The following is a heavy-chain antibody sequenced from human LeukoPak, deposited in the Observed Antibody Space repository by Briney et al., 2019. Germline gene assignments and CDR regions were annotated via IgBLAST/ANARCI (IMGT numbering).Heavy chain of an antibody. CDR3: ASGSRTAVRSFDL. V-gene: IGHV4-31*01. J-gene: IGHJ4*02. Sequence: SETLSLTCTVSGGSISSGGYYWSWIRQHPVKGLEWIGYIFNSGNTYYNPSLKSQITISIDTSKNQFSLKLSSVTAADTAVYYCASGSRTAVRSFDLWGQGTLVTVSS. CDR2: IFNSGNT. D-gene: IGHD6-13*01. CDR1: GGSISSGGYY.